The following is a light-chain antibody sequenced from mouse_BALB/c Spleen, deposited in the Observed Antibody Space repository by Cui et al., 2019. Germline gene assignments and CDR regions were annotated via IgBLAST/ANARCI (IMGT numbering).Light chain of an antibody. V-gene: IGKV4-80*01. Sequence: QIVLTQSPAIMSASLGEEITLTCSASSNVSYMHWYQQKSGTSPKLLIYSTSNLASGVPSRFSGSGSGTFYSLTISSMEAEDAADYYCHQWSSYPWTFGGGTKLEIK. CDR1: SNVSY. CDR2: STS. J-gene: IGKJ1*01. CDR3: HQWSSYPWT.